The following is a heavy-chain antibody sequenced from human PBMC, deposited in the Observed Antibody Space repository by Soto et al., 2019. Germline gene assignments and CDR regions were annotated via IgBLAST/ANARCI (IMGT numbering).Heavy chain of an antibody. CDR3: ARDRYYNRRDYYGMDV. CDR2: IYSDGST. V-gene: IGHV3-66*01. J-gene: IGHJ6*02. D-gene: IGHD3-22*01. CDR1: GFTVSSNY. Sequence: EVQLVESGGGLVQPGGSLRLSCAASGFTVSSNYMSWVRQAPGKGLEWVSVIYSDGSTYYADSVKGRFTISRDNSKNTLYLQMNSLRAEDTAVYYCARDRYYNRRDYYGMDVWGQGTTVTVSS.